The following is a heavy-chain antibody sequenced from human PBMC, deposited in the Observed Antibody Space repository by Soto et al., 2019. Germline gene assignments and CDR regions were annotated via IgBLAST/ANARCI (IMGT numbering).Heavy chain of an antibody. CDR1: GYTFTSYS. CDR3: ARGGHYYGSGSYSDY. J-gene: IGHJ4*02. V-gene: IGHV1-3*01. Sequence: QVQLVQSGAEVKKPGASVKVSCKASGYTFTSYSVHWVRQAPGQRLEWMGWINPGNGNTKCSEEFQGRVTIARDTSANTAYMQLSSLRSEDTAVSSCARGGHYYGSGSYSDYWGQGTLVTVSS. CDR2: INPGNGNT. D-gene: IGHD3-10*01.